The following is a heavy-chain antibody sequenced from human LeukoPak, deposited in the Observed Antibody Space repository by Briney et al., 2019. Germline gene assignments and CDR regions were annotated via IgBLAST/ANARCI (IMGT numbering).Heavy chain of an antibody. D-gene: IGHD3-22*01. CDR3: ARKDFSSGSFNY. Sequence: GGSLRLSCAVSGFPFSAYYMSWIRQAPGKGLEWISYIGLNGYPLDYADSVKGRFTISRDNANDLLYLDMSSLRAEDTAVYYCARKDFSSGSFNYWGQGSLVTVSS. CDR1: GFPFSAYY. V-gene: IGHV3-11*04. CDR2: IGLNGYPL. J-gene: IGHJ4*02.